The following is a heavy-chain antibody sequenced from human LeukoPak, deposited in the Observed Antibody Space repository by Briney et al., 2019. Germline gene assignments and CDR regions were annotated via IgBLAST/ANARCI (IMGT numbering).Heavy chain of an antibody. CDR3: ARDSIGGSGTYYNDSPDY. V-gene: IGHV1-18*01. CDR1: GYTFSSYG. CDR2: ISAYNGNT. D-gene: IGHD3-10*01. J-gene: IGHJ4*02. Sequence: GASVKVSCKASGYTFSSYGISWVRQAPGQGLEWMGWISAYNGNTDYAQNLRGRLIMTTDTSTSTAYMELRSLRSDDTAVYYCARDSIGGSGTYYNDSPDYWGQGTLVTVSS.